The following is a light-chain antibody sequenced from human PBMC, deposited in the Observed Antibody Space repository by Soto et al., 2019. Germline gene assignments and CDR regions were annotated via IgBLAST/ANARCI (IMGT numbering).Light chain of an antibody. Sequence: EIVLTQSPATLSLSPGERATLSCRASQSVSSYLAWYQQKPGQAPRLLIYDASNRATGIPARFSGSGSGTDFTLTISRLEPEDFAVYYCQQRSNWPQVFGQGTKLEIK. CDR1: QSVSSY. V-gene: IGKV3-11*01. CDR3: QQRSNWPQV. CDR2: DAS. J-gene: IGKJ2*01.